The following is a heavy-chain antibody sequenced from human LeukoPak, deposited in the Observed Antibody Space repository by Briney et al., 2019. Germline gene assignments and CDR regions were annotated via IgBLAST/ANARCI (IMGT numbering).Heavy chain of an antibody. CDR2: ISGSGGST. Sequence: PGGSLRLSCAASGFTFLSYAMSWVRQAPGNGLEWVSTISGSGGSTYYADSVKGRFTISRDNSKNTLYLQMNSLRAEDTAVYYCARGITIFGVFTDYFDYWGQGTLVTVSS. CDR3: ARGITIFGVFTDYFDY. J-gene: IGHJ4*02. V-gene: IGHV3-23*01. CDR1: GFTFLSYA. D-gene: IGHD3-3*01.